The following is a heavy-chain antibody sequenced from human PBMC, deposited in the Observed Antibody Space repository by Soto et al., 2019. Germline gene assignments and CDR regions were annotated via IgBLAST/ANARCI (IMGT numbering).Heavy chain of an antibody. Sequence: ASVKVSCKASGFTFTSSAVQWVRQARGQRLEWIGWIVVGSGNTNYAQKFQERVTITRDMSTSTAYMELSSLRSEDTAVYYRAAESGYYYYYYGMDVWGQGATVTVSS. V-gene: IGHV1-58*01. J-gene: IGHJ6*02. D-gene: IGHD3-3*01. CDR2: IVVGSGNT. CDR1: GFTFTSSA. CDR3: AAESGYYYYYYGMDV.